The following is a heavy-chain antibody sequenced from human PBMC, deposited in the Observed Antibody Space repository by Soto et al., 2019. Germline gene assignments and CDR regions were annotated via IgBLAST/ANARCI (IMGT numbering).Heavy chain of an antibody. J-gene: IGHJ6*02. V-gene: IGHV3-30*18. CDR1: GFTFSSYG. CDR2: ISYDGSNK. D-gene: IGHD3-10*01. CDR3: VKDLRWFGELLTYYYGMDV. Sequence: PGGFLRLSCTASGFTFSSYGMHWVRQAPGKGLEWVAVISYDGSNKYYADSVKGRFTIARDNSKNTLYLQMNSLRAEDTAVYYCVKDLRWFGELLTYYYGMDVWGQGTTVTVSS.